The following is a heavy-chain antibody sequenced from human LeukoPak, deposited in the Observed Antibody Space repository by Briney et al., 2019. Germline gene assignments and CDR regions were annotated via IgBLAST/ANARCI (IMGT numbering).Heavy chain of an antibody. CDR3: AKTGNPAAGDY. V-gene: IGHV3-21*04. D-gene: IGHD1-1*01. Sequence: GALRLSCAASGFTFSSYSMNWVRQAPGKGLEWVSSISSSSSYIYYADSVKGRLTISRDNSKNTLYLQMNSLTAEDTAVYYCAKTGNPAAGDYWGQGTLVTVSS. CDR1: GFTFSSYS. CDR2: ISSSSSYI. J-gene: IGHJ4*02.